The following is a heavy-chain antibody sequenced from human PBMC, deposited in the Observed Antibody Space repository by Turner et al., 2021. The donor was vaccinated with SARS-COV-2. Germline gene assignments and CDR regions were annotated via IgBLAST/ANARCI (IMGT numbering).Heavy chain of an antibody. V-gene: IGHV3-43*02. J-gene: IGHJ3*02. CDR3: AKDSITIVGVITMNDAFDI. D-gene: IGHD3-3*01. Sequence: EVQLVESGGGVVQPGGSLTLSCAAAGCTFDDYAMHWVRQAPGKGLEWVSLISGDGGSTYYADSEKGRFTISRDKSKNSMYLQMNSLRTEDTALYYCAKDSITIVGVITMNDAFDIWGQGTMVTVSS. CDR1: GCTFDDYA. CDR2: ISGDGGST.